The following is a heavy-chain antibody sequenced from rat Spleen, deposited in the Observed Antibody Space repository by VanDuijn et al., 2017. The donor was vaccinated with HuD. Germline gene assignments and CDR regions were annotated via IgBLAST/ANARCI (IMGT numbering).Heavy chain of an antibody. CDR1: GFTFSNNY. V-gene: IGHV5-25*01. CDR2: ISTGGGNT. CDR3: ASPGYNLDY. Sequence: EVQLVESGGVLVQPRRPMKLSCAASGFTFSNNYMAWVRQAPTKGLEWVASISTGGGNTYYRDSVKGRFTISRDNAKSTLYLQMDSLRSEDTATYYCASPGYNLDYWGQGVMVTVSS. J-gene: IGHJ2*01. D-gene: IGHD1-9*01.